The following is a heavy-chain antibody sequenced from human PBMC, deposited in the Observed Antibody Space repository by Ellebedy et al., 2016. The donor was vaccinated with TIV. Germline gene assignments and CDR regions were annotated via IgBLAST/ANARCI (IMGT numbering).Heavy chain of an antibody. V-gene: IGHV3-48*01. CDR1: GFTFSSYS. J-gene: IGHJ5*02. CDR2: IRSSSSTI. D-gene: IGHD3-10*01. Sequence: GESLKISCAASGFTFSSYSMNWVRQAPGKGLEWVSYIRSSSSTIYYADSVKGRFTISRDNAKNSLYLQMNSLRAEDTAVYYCARELSTMVRGVISGDWFDPWGQGTLVTVSS. CDR3: ARELSTMVRGVISGDWFDP.